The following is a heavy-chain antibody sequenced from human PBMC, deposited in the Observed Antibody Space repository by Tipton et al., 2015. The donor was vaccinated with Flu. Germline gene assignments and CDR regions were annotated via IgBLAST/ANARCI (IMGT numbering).Heavy chain of an antibody. V-gene: IGHV4-34*01. Sequence: TLSLTCAVYGGSFSGYYWSWIRQPPGKGLEWIGEINHSGSTNYNPSLKSRVTISVDTSKNQFSLKLSSVTAADTAVYYCAHERIVGATSGLGYWGQGTLVTVSS. CDR1: GGSFSGYY. CDR2: INHSGST. J-gene: IGHJ4*02. CDR3: AHERIVGATSGLGY. D-gene: IGHD1-26*01.